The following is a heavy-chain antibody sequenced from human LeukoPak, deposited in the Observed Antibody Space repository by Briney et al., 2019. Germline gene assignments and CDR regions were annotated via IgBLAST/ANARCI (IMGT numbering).Heavy chain of an antibody. J-gene: IGHJ6*03. CDR3: ARTPTYQLLSFHYMDV. V-gene: IGHV1-69*05. CDR1: GGTFSSYA. Sequence: GASVKVSCKASGGTFSSYAISWVRQPPGQGLEWMGGIIPIFGTANYAQKFQGRVTITTDESTSTAYMELSSLRSEDTAVYYCARTPTYQLLSFHYMDVWGKGTTVTVSS. CDR2: IIPIFGTA. D-gene: IGHD2-2*01.